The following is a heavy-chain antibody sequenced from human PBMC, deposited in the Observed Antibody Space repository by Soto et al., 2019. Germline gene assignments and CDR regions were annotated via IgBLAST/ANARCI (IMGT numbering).Heavy chain of an antibody. CDR3: ARGRGLLTALRYFDY. J-gene: IGHJ4*02. D-gene: IGHD4-17*01. V-gene: IGHV4-34*01. CDR1: TGSFTGHY. CDR2: INHRGRT. Sequence: QVQLQQWGAGLLKPSETLSLTCAVYTGSFTGHYWNWIRQSPEKGLERIGEINHRGRTNYNPSLRSRVTISVDSSKNQFSLKMNSVIAADTAVYYCARGRGLLTALRYFDYWGQGTQVTVSS.